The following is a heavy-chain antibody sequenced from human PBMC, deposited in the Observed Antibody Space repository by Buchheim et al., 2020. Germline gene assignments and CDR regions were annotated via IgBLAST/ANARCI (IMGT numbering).Heavy chain of an antibody. CDR1: GFTFSSYA. J-gene: IGHJ2*01. D-gene: IGHD2-2*02. V-gene: IGHV3-30*04. CDR3: ARESCSSTSCYTGSPWYFDL. CDR2: ISYDGSNK. Sequence: QVQLVESGGGVVQPGRSLRLSCAASGFTFSSYAMHWVRQAPGKGLEWVAVISYDGSNKYYADSVKGRFTISRDNSKNTLYLQMNSLRAEDTAVYYCARESCSSTSCYTGSPWYFDLWGRGT.